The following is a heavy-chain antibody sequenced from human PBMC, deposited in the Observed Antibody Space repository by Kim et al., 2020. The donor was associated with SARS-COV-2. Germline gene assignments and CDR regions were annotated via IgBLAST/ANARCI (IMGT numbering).Heavy chain of an antibody. D-gene: IGHD2-8*01. Sequence: SETLSLTCTVSGGSISSSSYNWGWIRQPPGKGLEWIGSIYYSGSTYYNPSLKSRVTISVDTSKNQFSLKLSSVTAADTAVYYCASCCMGVGYYYYGMDVWGQGTTVTVSS. CDR3: ASCCMGVGYYYYGMDV. V-gene: IGHV4-39*01. CDR2: IYYSGST. CDR1: GGSISSSSYN. J-gene: IGHJ6*02.